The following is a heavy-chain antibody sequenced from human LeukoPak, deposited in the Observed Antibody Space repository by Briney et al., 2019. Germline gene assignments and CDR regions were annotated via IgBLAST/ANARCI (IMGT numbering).Heavy chain of an antibody. D-gene: IGHD1-7*01. CDR2: MSAYNGNT. J-gene: IGHJ5*02. CDR1: GYTFTSNG. V-gene: IGHV1-18*01. CDR3: ARRLALLWFDP. Sequence: GASVRLSCKASGYTFTSNGISWVRQAPGQGHEWMGWMSAYNGNTNYAQKLQGRVTMTTDTSTSKAYMELRSLRSDDTAVYYCARRLALLWFDPWGQGTLVTVSS.